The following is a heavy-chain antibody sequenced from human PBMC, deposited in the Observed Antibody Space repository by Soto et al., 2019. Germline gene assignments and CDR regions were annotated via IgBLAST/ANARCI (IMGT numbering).Heavy chain of an antibody. CDR1: GFTFDDYA. Sequence: EVQLVESAGALVQPGGSLRLSCAASGFTFDDYAMHWVRQAPGKGLEWVSGITWNSNRLLYSDSVKGRFTISRDNARKSLDLQMNNLRREDTALYYCAKSRVTSVLSGIDVGGQGTTVTVSS. CDR2: ITWNSNRL. J-gene: IGHJ6*02. V-gene: IGHV3-9*01. CDR3: AKSRVTSVLSGIDV. D-gene: IGHD4-4*01.